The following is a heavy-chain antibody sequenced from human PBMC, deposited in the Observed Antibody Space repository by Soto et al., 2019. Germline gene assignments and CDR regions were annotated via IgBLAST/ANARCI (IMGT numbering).Heavy chain of an antibody. D-gene: IGHD2-15*01. Sequence: GGSLRLSCAASGFTFSNYGMHWVRQAPGKGLEWVAVIWFDGSNKYYADFVKGRLTISRDNSKNTVYLQMNSLRAEDTAVYYCARAAARYCSGGSCYPDYWGQGTLVTVSS. CDR2: IWFDGSNK. V-gene: IGHV3-33*01. CDR1: GFTFSNYG. CDR3: ARAAARYCSGGSCYPDY. J-gene: IGHJ4*02.